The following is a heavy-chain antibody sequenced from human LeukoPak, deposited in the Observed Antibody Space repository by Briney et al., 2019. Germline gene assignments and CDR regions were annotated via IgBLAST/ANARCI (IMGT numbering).Heavy chain of an antibody. Sequence: SETLSLTCAVSGGSLSEFYWNWIRQSPVKGLEWIGEVNYSGSTAYNPSLKSRVTTSVDASKNQFSLTVSSLTAADTAVYYCAGGRPGYSSGRFDYWGQGTLVTVSS. CDR3: AGGRPGYSSGRFDY. CDR2: VNYSGST. J-gene: IGHJ4*02. CDR1: GGSLSEFY. V-gene: IGHV4-34*01. D-gene: IGHD6-19*01.